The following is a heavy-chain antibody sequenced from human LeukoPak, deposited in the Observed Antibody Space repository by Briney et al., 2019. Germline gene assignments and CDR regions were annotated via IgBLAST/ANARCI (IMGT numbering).Heavy chain of an antibody. CDR1: GFTLSSYA. Sequence: GSLRLSCAASGFTLSSYAMSWIRQPPGKGLEWIGYIYYSGSTNYNPSLKSRVTISVDTSKNQFSLKLSSVTAADTAVYYCARAPGGMIVVNHYFDYWGQGTLVTVSS. CDR2: IYYSGST. J-gene: IGHJ4*02. D-gene: IGHD3-22*01. CDR3: ARAPGGMIVVNHYFDY. V-gene: IGHV4-59*01.